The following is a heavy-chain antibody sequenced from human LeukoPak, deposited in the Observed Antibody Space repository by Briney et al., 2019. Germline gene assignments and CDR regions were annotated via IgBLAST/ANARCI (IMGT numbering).Heavy chain of an antibody. CDR3: AKGTVRFLEWSQRGYFDY. CDR2: ISSTVINT. V-gene: IGHV3-23*01. J-gene: IGHJ4*02. D-gene: IGHD3-3*01. CDR1: GFTFSNYA. Sequence: GGSLRLSCAASGFTFSNYAMTWVRQAPGKGLEWVSSISSTVINTYNADSVKGRFTISRDNSKNTLYLQMNSLRADDAAIYYCAKGTVRFLEWSQRGYFDYWGQGILVTVSS.